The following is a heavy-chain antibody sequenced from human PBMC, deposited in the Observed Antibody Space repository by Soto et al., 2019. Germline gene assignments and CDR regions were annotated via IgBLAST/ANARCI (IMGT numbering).Heavy chain of an antibody. D-gene: IGHD3-10*01. CDR1: GDSVSSNSAD. CDR2: TYYRSKWYN. J-gene: IGHJ4*02. Sequence: SQTLSLTCDISGDSVSSNSADWNWIRQTPSRGLEWLGRTYYRSKWYNNYAVSVKSRITINPDTSKNQFSLQLNSVTPEDTAVYYFAKEVMVRGDTYYFDYWGQGTLVTVSS. V-gene: IGHV6-1*01. CDR3: AKEVMVRGDTYYFDY.